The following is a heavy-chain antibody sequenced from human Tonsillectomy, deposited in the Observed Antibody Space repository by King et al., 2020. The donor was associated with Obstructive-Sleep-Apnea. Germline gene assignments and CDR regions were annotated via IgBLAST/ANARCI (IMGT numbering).Heavy chain of an antibody. CDR2: VYYSGNT. V-gene: IGHV4-59*08. Sequence: QLQESGPGLVKPSETLSLTCTVSGGSINNYYWSWFRQPPGKGLEWIGYVYYSGNTNFNPSLKSRVTISADTSKIQFSLRLSSVPAADTAVYYCARHRGVEDYGGYGDYFDYWGQGTLVTVSS. J-gene: IGHJ4*02. CDR1: GGSINNYY. CDR3: ARHRGVEDYGGYGDYFDY. D-gene: IGHD5-12*01.